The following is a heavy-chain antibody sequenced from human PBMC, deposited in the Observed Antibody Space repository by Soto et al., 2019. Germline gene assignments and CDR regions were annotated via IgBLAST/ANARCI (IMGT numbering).Heavy chain of an antibody. CDR2: INPNSGGT. V-gene: IGHV1-2*04. CDR3: ARSILPFYGDYVPYDY. D-gene: IGHD4-17*01. Sequence: ASVKVSCKASGYTFTGYYMHWVRQAPGQGLEWMGWINPNSGGTNYAQKFQGWVTMTRDTSISTAYMELSRLRSDDTAVYYCARSILPFYGDYVPYDYWGQGTLVTVSS. J-gene: IGHJ4*02. CDR1: GYTFTGYY.